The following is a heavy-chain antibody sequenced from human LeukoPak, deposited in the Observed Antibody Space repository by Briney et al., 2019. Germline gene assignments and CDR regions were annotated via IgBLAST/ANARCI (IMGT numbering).Heavy chain of an antibody. V-gene: IGHV4-59*08. CDR2: IYYSGST. Sequence: SETLSLTCTVSGGSISSYYWSWIRQPPGKGLEWIGYIYYSGSTNYNPSLKSRVTISVDTSKNQFSLKLSSVTAAGTAVYYCARPQDYGDGAFDIWGQGTMVTVSS. CDR3: ARPQDYGDGAFDI. D-gene: IGHD4-17*01. J-gene: IGHJ3*02. CDR1: GGSISSYY.